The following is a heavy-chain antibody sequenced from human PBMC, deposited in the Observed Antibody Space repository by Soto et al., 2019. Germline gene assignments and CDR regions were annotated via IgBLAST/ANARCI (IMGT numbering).Heavy chain of an antibody. CDR3: AREGDVPYYYYGMDV. CDR1: GYTFTSYG. CDR2: ISGYDGRT. Sequence: QVHLVQSGAEVKKPGASVKVSCKTSGYTFTSYGISWVRQAPGQGLEWLGWISGYDGRTNLAQKVQDRVTMTTDTPTSTVYMELRSLRSDDTAVYYCAREGDVPYYYYGMDVWGQGTTVTVSS. D-gene: IGHD2-21*02. J-gene: IGHJ6*02. V-gene: IGHV1-18*01.